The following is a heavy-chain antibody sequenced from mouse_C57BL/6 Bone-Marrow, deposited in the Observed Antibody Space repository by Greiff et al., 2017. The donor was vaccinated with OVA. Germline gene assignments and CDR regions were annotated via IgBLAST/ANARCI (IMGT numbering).Heavy chain of an antibody. CDR1: GFTFSSYA. CDR3: TREGITTVVAEGAWFAY. J-gene: IGHJ3*01. CDR2: ISSGGDYI. V-gene: IGHV5-9-1*02. Sequence: EVKLMESGEGLVKPGGSLKLSCAASGFTFSSYAMSWVRQTPEKRLEWVAYISSGGDYIYYADTVKGRFTISRDNARNTLYLQMSSLKAEDTAMYYCTREGITTVVAEGAWFAYWGQGTLVTVSA. D-gene: IGHD1-1*01.